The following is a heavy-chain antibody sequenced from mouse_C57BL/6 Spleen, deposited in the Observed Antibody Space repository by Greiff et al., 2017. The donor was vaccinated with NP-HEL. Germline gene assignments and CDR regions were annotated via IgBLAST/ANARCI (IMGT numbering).Heavy chain of an antibody. Sequence: QVQLQQSGPELVKPGASVKISCKASGYTFTDYYINWVKQRPGQGLEWIGWIFPGSGSTYYNEKFKGKATLTVDKSSSTAYMLFSSLTSEDSAVYFCARWALDYWGQGTSVTVSS. J-gene: IGHJ4*01. CDR1: GYTFTDYY. V-gene: IGHV1-75*01. CDR3: ARWALDY. CDR2: IFPGSGST.